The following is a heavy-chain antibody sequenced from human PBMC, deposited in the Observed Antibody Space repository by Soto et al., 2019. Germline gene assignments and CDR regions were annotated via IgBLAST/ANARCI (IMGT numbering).Heavy chain of an antibody. V-gene: IGHV1-18*01. CDR1: GYTFSNYG. CDR2: ISAYNGNT. D-gene: IGHD5-12*01. J-gene: IGHJ4*02. Sequence: QVQLVQSGAEVKKPGASVKVSCKTSGYTFSNYGINWVRPAPGQGLEWMGWISAYNGNTNFAQKLQGRVSLTTDTSTTTAYMELRSLTSDDTAVYYCARDLVPGYTGYSDYWGQGTLVTVSS. CDR3: ARDLVPGYTGYSDY.